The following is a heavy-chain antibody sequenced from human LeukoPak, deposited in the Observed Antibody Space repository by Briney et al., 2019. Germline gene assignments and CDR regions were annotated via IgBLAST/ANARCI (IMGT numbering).Heavy chain of an antibody. CDR2: IYYSGST. CDR3: ARVPPYYDFWSGYFNDAFDI. Sequence: PSETLSLTCAVYGGSFSGYYWSWIRQPPGKGLEWIGYIYYSGSTNYNPSLKSRVTISVDTSKNQFSLKLSSVTAADTAVYYCARVPPYYDFWSGYFNDAFDIWGQGTMVTVSS. J-gene: IGHJ3*02. D-gene: IGHD3-3*01. CDR1: GGSFSGYY. V-gene: IGHV4-59*01.